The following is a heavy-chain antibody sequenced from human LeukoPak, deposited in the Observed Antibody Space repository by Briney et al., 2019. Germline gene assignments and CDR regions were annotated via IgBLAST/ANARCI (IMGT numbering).Heavy chain of an antibody. CDR3: ARDYTYYDIFTGYPYWYFDL. Sequence: PGGSLRLSCAASGFTFSSYWMSWVRQAPGKGLEWVANIKQDGSEKYYVDSVKGRFTISRDNAKNSLYLQMNSLRAEDTAVYYCARDYTYYDIFTGYPYWYFDLWGRGTLVTVSS. CDR1: GFTFSSYW. J-gene: IGHJ2*01. D-gene: IGHD3-9*01. CDR2: IKQDGSEK. V-gene: IGHV3-7*01.